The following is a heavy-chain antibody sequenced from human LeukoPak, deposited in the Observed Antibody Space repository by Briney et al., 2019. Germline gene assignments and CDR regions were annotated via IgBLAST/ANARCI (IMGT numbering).Heavy chain of an antibody. Sequence: GGSLRLSCAASGFTFSSYSMNWVRQAPGKGLEWVSSISSSSSYIYYADSVKGRFTISRDNAKNSLYLQMNSLRAEDTAVYYCAKDVSGYGDYPEFGLWGQGTLVTVSS. CDR2: ISSSSSYI. CDR1: GFTFSSYS. CDR3: AKDVSGYGDYPEFGL. J-gene: IGHJ4*02. D-gene: IGHD4-17*01. V-gene: IGHV3-21*01.